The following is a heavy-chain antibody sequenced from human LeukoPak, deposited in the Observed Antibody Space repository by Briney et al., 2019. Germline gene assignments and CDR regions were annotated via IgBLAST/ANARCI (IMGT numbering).Heavy chain of an antibody. D-gene: IGHD6-13*01. CDR2: ISSSSSYI. V-gene: IGHV3-21*01. J-gene: IGHJ4*02. CDR3: ARVKDHRGIAVAGSDY. CDR1: GFTFSSYS. Sequence: GGSLRLSCVASGFTFSSYSMNWVRQAPGKGLEWVSSISSSSSYIYYADSVKGRFTISRDNAKNSMYLQMNSLRTEDTAVYYCARVKDHRGIAVAGSDYWGQGTLVTVSS.